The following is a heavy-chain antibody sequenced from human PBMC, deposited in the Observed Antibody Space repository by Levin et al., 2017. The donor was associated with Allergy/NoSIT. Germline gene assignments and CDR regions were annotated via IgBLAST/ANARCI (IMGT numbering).Heavy chain of an antibody. V-gene: IGHV4-59*08. CDR2: IYYTGST. CDR1: GGSISTYF. D-gene: IGHD6-19*01. CDR3: ARFPRHPYSSDWDDFEF. J-gene: IGHJ4*02. Sequence: SETLSLTCTVSGGSISTYFWSWVRQPPGKGLEWIGYIYYTGSTNYNPSLKSRVTISVDTSKNQFSLKLSSVTAADTAVYYCARFPRHPYSSDWDDFEFWGQGTLVTVSS.